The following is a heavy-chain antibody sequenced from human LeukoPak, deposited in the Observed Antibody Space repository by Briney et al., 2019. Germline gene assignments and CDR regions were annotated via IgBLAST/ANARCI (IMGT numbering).Heavy chain of an antibody. Sequence: SETLSLTCTVSGGSISSYYWSWIRQPAGKGLEWIGRIYTSGSTNYNPSLKSRVTMSVDTSKNQFSLKLSSVTAADTAVYYCARHRGAAGVVITTLDWFDPWGQGTLVTVSS. CDR2: IYTSGST. CDR3: ARHRGAAGVVITTLDWFDP. D-gene: IGHD3-22*01. CDR1: GGSISSYY. V-gene: IGHV4-4*07. J-gene: IGHJ5*02.